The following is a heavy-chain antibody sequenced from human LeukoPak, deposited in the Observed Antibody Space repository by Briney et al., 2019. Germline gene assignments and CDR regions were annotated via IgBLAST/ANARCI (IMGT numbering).Heavy chain of an antibody. J-gene: IGHJ4*02. CDR1: GYIFTHYA. CDR2: INAVNGDT. V-gene: IGHV1-3*01. Sequence: ASVKVSCKASGYIFTHYAIHWARQAPGQGLEWMGWINAVNGDTKYSQKFQARVTITRDTSATTAYMELSSLKSEDTALYYCARDRGLDYWGQGTLVTVSS. D-gene: IGHD3-10*01. CDR3: ARDRGLDY.